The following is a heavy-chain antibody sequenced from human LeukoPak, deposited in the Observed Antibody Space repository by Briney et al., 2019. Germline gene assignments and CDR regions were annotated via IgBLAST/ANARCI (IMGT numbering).Heavy chain of an antibody. CDR1: GFTFSSYG. D-gene: IGHD2/OR15-2a*01. CDR2: ISGSGGST. J-gene: IGHJ4*02. CDR3: AKVGTVYFPLDF. Sequence: GGTLRLSCAASGFTFSSYGMSWVRQAPGKGLEWVSAISGSGGSTYYADSVKGRFTISKDNSKNTLYLQMNSLRAEDTAVYYCAKVGTVYFPLDFWGQGTLVTVSS. V-gene: IGHV3-23*01.